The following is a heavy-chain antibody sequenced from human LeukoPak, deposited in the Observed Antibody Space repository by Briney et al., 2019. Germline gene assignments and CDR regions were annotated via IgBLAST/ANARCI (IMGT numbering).Heavy chain of an antibody. V-gene: IGHV1-2*02. CDR3: ARDGPAQMVDFDY. CDR1: GYTFSGTGWY. J-gene: IGHJ4*02. CDR2: IYPNSGAT. Sequence: EASVKVSCKASGYTFSGTGWYLYWLRQAPGQGLECMGWIYPNSGATGYAQKFQGRVAMTRDTSISTAYMELSRLRPDDTAVYYCARDGPAQMVDFDYWGQGTLVTVSS. D-gene: IGHD3-10*01.